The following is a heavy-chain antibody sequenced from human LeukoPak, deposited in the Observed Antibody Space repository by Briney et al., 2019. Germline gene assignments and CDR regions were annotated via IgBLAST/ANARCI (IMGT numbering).Heavy chain of an antibody. Sequence: SETLSLTCTVSGGSISSYYWSWIRQPAGKGLEWIGRIYTSGSTNYNPSLKSRVTMSVDTPKNQFSLKLSSVTAADTAVYYCARDRPVPSPGYYYYMDVWGKGTTVTVSS. CDR1: GGSISSYY. CDR3: ARDRPVPSPGYYYYMDV. CDR2: IYTSGST. J-gene: IGHJ6*03. V-gene: IGHV4-4*07. D-gene: IGHD2-2*01.